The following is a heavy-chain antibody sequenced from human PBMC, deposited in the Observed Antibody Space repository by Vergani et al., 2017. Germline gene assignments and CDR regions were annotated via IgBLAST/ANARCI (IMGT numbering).Heavy chain of an antibody. D-gene: IGHD1-26*01. CDR2: IYYSGST. J-gene: IGHJ6*02. Sequence: QVQLQESGPGLVKPSETLSLTCTVSGGSISSYYWSWIRQPPGKGLEWIGYIYYSGSTNYNPSLKSRVTISVDTSKNQFSLKLSSVTAADTAVYYCARVYSGRYRPPGYYGMDVWGQGTTVTVSS. V-gene: IGHV4-59*01. CDR1: GGSISSYY. CDR3: ARVYSGRYRPPGYYGMDV.